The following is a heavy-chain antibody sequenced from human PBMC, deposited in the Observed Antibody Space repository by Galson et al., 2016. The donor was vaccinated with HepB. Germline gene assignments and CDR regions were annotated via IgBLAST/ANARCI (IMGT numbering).Heavy chain of an antibody. CDR1: GFTFSNYW. CDR3: ARGGKIGTTVGAS. Sequence: SLRLSCAASGFTFSNYWMSWVRQAPGKGLEWVANIKEDGSEKYYVDSVRGRFTISRDNAKKSLYPQTNSLRAEDTAVYYCARGGKIGTTVGASWGQGTLVTVSS. J-gene: IGHJ5*02. V-gene: IGHV3-7*01. CDR2: IKEDGSEK. D-gene: IGHD1-1*01.